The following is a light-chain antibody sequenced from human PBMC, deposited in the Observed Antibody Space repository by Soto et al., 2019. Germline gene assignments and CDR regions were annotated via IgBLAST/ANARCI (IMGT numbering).Light chain of an antibody. CDR1: QSISSW. Sequence: DIPMTQCPSTLSASVGDRVTITCRASQSISSWLAWYQQKPGKAPKLLIYKASTLKSGVPSRFSGSGSGTEFTLTISSLQPDDFATYYCQHYNSYSEAFGQGTKVDIK. CDR3: QHYNSYSEA. CDR2: KAS. V-gene: IGKV1-5*03. J-gene: IGKJ1*01.